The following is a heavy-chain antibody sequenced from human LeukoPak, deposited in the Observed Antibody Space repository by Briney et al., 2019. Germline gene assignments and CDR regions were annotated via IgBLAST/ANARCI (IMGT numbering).Heavy chain of an antibody. CDR3: ARGGDYGDLRYFDY. J-gene: IGHJ4*02. V-gene: IGHV4-59*01. D-gene: IGHD4-17*01. Sequence: SETLSLTCTVSGGSISYYYWSWIRQPPGKGLEWIGYIYYRGSTYYNPSLKSRVTFSVDTSKNQFSLKLNSVTAADTAVYYCARGGDYGDLRYFDYWGQGTLVTVSS. CDR1: GGSISYYY. CDR2: IYYRGST.